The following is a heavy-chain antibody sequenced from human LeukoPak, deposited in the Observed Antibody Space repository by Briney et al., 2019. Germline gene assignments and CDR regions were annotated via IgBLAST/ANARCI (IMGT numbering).Heavy chain of an antibody. J-gene: IGHJ4*02. Sequence: GGSLRLSCAASGFTVSNDYMTWVRQAPGKGLEWVSLIYSGGSTYYADSVKGRFTISRDNSKNTVYLQMNSLRAEDTAAYYCARNIPLSRWGFRGPGTLVTGPS. CDR1: GFTVSNDY. CDR2: IYSGGST. V-gene: IGHV3-66*01. CDR3: ARNIPLSRWGF. D-gene: IGHD2-21*01.